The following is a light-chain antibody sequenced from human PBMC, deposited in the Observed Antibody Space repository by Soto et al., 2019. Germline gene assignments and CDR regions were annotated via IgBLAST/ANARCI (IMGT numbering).Light chain of an antibody. J-gene: IGKJ4*01. V-gene: IGKV3-11*01. Sequence: ELVMTQSPAPLSVSPVAIATLFRMASQSVSSYLGWYQQKPGQAPRLLIYDASNRATGIPARFSGSGSGTDFTLTISSLEPEDFAVYYCQHRSNWPLTCGGGTKGDIK. CDR3: QHRSNWPLT. CDR2: DAS. CDR1: QSVSSY.